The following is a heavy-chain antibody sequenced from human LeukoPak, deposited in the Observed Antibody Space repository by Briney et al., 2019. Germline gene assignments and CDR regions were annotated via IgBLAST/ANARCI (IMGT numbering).Heavy chain of an antibody. Sequence: ASVKVSCKVSGYTLTELAIHWVRQPPGKGLEWMGGLDPEDGETIYAQKLQGRVSVTEDTSTDTAYMELRSLRSEDTALYYCVNLYTSGTYYNLGETDYWGQGTLVTVSS. V-gene: IGHV1-24*01. CDR3: VNLYTSGTYYNLGETDY. D-gene: IGHD3-10*01. CDR1: GYTLTELA. CDR2: LDPEDGET. J-gene: IGHJ4*02.